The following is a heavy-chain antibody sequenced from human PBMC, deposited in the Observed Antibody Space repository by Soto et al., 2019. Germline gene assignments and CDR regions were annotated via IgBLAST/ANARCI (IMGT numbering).Heavy chain of an antibody. CDR3: AKDISRGPMGMSLGS. Sequence: QEQLVESGGGVVHPGRSLRLSCAVSGFNFSDFGLHWVRQAPGKGLEWLAVVSSDGSGKMYGDSVKGRFTISRDNSEKNLYLQMNRLKIDDTAVYLCAKDISRGPMGMSLGSWGHGALVTVSS. J-gene: IGHJ5*01. CDR2: VSSDGSGK. CDR1: GFNFSDFG. V-gene: IGHV3-30*18. D-gene: IGHD3-10*01.